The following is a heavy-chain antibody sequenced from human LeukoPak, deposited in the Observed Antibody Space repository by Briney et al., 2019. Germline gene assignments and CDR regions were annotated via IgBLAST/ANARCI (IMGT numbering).Heavy chain of an antibody. CDR3: ASSSRGALDY. CDR2: ISSSSTYI. Sequence: GGSLRLSCAASGFTFSSYSMNWVRQAPGKGLEWVSSISSSSTYIYYADSVKGRFTISRDNAKNSLYLQTNSLRAEDTVVYYCASSSRGALDYWGQGTLVTVSS. J-gene: IGHJ4*02. V-gene: IGHV3-21*01. CDR1: GFTFSSYS. D-gene: IGHD3-10*01.